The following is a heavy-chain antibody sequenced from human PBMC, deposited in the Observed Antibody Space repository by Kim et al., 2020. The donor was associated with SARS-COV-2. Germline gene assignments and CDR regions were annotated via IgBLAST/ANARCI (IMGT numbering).Heavy chain of an antibody. D-gene: IGHD1-26*01. CDR2: ISSSSSTI. J-gene: IGHJ4*02. CDR3: ARDSAGATWGYYYGY. V-gene: IGHV3-48*02. CDR1: GFTFSSYS. Sequence: GGSLRLSCAASGFTFSSYSMNWVRQAPGKGLEWVSYISSSSSTIYYADSVKGRFTISRDNAKNSLYLQMNSLRDEDTAVYYCARDSAGATWGYYYGYWGQGTLVTVSS.